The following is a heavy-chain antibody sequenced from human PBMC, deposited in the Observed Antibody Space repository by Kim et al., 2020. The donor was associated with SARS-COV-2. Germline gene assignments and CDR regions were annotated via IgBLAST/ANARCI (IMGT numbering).Heavy chain of an antibody. CDR3: ARAGGGYYAGAFDI. CDR1: GFTFSSYA. D-gene: IGHD3-22*01. J-gene: IGHJ3*02. V-gene: IGHV3-30*04. Sequence: GSLRLSCAASGFTFSSYAMHWVRQAPGKGLEWVAVISYDGSNKYYADSVKGRFTISRDNSKNTLYLQMNSLRAEDTAVYYCARAGGGYYAGAFDIWGQGTMVTVSS. CDR2: ISYDGSNK.